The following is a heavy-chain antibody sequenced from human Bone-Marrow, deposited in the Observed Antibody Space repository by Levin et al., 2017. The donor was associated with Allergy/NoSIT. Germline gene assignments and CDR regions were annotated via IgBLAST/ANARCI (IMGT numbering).Heavy chain of an antibody. CDR1: GFTLSNYG. Sequence: GGSLRLSCVLSGFTLSNYGMHWGMNWVRQAPGKGLEWVSYITSDGSDVYYADSVKGRFIVSRDNAKNSLYLQMNSLRVEDTAVYYCAEIQLWSHWGQGTLVTVSS. D-gene: IGHD5-18*01. V-gene: IGHV3-21*05. J-gene: IGHJ4*02. CDR2: ITSDGSDV. CDR3: AEIQLWSH.